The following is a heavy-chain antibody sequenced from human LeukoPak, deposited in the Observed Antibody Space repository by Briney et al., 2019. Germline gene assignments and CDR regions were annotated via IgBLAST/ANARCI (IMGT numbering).Heavy chain of an antibody. CDR3: ARDGSGSYSDWFDP. CDR1: GGTFSSYA. Sequence: ASVKVSCKASGGTFSSYAISWVRQAPGQGLEWMGVIKPSGGSTSYAQKFQGRVTMTRDTSTSTVYMELRSLRSEDTAVYYCARDGSGSYSDWFDPWGQGTLVTVSS. CDR2: IKPSGGST. V-gene: IGHV1-46*01. D-gene: IGHD1-26*01. J-gene: IGHJ5*02.